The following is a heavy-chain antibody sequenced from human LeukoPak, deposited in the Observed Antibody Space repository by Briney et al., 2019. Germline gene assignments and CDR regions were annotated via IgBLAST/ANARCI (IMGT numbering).Heavy chain of an antibody. D-gene: IGHD2-21*02. Sequence: SVTVSFKASGGTFISYAIGWVRQAPGQGLEWMGRIIPILGIANYAQKFQGRVTITADKSTSTAYMELSSLRSEDTAVYYCARTVVVVTAILYGMDVWGQGTTVTVSS. CDR2: IIPILGIA. CDR3: ARTVVVVTAILYGMDV. J-gene: IGHJ6*02. V-gene: IGHV1-69*04. CDR1: GGTFISYA.